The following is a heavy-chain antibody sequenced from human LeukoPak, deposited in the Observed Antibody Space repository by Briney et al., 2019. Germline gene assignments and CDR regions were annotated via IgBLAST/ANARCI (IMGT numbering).Heavy chain of an antibody. Sequence: SETLSLTCAVYGGSFSGYYWSWIRQPPGKGLEWIGEINHSGSTNYNPSLKSRVTISVDTSKNQFSLKLSSVTAADTAVYYCARNRRIFVEDYWGQGTLVTVSS. CDR3: ARNRRIFVEDY. CDR1: GGSFSGYY. J-gene: IGHJ4*02. CDR2: INHSGST. V-gene: IGHV4-34*01. D-gene: IGHD3-3*01.